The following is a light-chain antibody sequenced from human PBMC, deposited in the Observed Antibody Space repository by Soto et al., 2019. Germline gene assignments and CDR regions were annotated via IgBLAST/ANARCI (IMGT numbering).Light chain of an antibody. CDR1: ETMDNY. V-gene: IGKV1-39*01. J-gene: IGKJ2*01. Sequence: DIQMTQSPSSLSASVGDTVTITCRASETMDNYLNWYQQKPGEAPKVLIYKASTLQSGVPPRFGGGGSGTEFTLTISGLQPEDFATYYCQQSYSVPYNFAQGTKLGIK. CDR3: QQSYSVPYN. CDR2: KAS.